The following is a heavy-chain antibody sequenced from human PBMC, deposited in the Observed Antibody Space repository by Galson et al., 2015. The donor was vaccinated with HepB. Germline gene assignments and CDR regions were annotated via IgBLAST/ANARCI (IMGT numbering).Heavy chain of an antibody. CDR1: GFTFSSYW. V-gene: IGHV3-7*03. CDR2: IKQDGSEK. CDR3: ARATYCSSTSCYPLGHYYYYGMDV. Sequence: SLRLSCAASGFTFSSYWMSWVRQAPGKGLEWVANIKQDGSEKYYVDSVKGRFTISRDNAKNSLYLQMNSLRAEDTAVYYCARATYCSSTSCYPLGHYYYYGMDVWGQGTTVTVSS. D-gene: IGHD2-2*01. J-gene: IGHJ6*02.